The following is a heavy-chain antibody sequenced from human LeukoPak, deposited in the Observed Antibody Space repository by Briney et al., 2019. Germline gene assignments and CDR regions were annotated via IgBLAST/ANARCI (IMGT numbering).Heavy chain of an antibody. D-gene: IGHD3-22*01. CDR1: GFTVSSNY. V-gene: IGHV3-66*01. Sequence: PGGSLRLSCAASGFTVSSNYMSWVRQAPGKGLEWVSVIYSGGSTYYADSVKGRFTISRDNSKNTLYLQMNSLRAEDTAVYYCARAKPTLEDLSYYYDSSGLYFDYWGQGTLVTVSS. J-gene: IGHJ4*02. CDR2: IYSGGST. CDR3: ARAKPTLEDLSYYYDSSGLYFDY.